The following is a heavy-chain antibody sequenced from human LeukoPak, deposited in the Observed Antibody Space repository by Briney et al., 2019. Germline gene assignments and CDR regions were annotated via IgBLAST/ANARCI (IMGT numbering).Heavy chain of an antibody. CDR1: GFTFSSYS. D-gene: IGHD3-22*01. Sequence: GESLRLSWAAAGFTFSSYSMNWVRQAPGKGLEWVSSISSSSSYIYYADSVQSRFTISRDNAKNSLYLQMNSLRAEDTAVYYCARDSLRGYYYARSAMFDYWGQGTLVTVSS. CDR3: ARDSLRGYYYARSAMFDY. V-gene: IGHV3-21*01. J-gene: IGHJ4*02. CDR2: ISSSSSYI.